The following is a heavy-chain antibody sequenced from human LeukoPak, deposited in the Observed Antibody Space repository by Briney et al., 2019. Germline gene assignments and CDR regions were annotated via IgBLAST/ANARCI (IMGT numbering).Heavy chain of an antibody. J-gene: IGHJ4*02. Sequence: PGGSLRLSCAASGFTFSSYGMHWVRQAPGKGLEWVAFIRYDGSNKYYADSVKGRFTISRDNSKNTLYLQMNSLRAEDTAVYYCAIPEGYCSSTSCYNYWGQGTLVTVSS. CDR3: AIPEGYCSSTSCYNY. D-gene: IGHD2-2*02. CDR1: GFTFSSYG. CDR2: IRYDGSNK. V-gene: IGHV3-30*02.